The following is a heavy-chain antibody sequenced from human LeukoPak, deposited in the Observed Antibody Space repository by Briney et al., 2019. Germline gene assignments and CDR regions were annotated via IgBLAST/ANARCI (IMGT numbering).Heavy chain of an antibody. J-gene: IGHJ5*02. V-gene: IGHV3-23*01. D-gene: IGHD3-3*01. CDR1: GFTFSSYA. CDR2: ISGSGGST. CDR3: ATDPVYDFWSGRGVDP. Sequence: PGGSLRLSCAASGFTFSSYAMSWVRQAPGKGLEWVSAISGSGGSTYYADSVKGRFTISRDNSKNTLYLQMNSLRAEDTAVYYCATDPVYDFWSGRGVDPWGQGTLVTVSS.